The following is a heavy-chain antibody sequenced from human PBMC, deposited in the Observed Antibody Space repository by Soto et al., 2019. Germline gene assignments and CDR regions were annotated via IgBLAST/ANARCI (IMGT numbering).Heavy chain of an antibody. V-gene: IGHV1-18*01. CDR1: GYTFTNYG. Sequence: QVQVVQSGDEVKKPGASVKVSCTASGYTFTNYGFSWVRQAPGQGLEWMGWISGYNGNTKYAEKFQGRVTMTTDKSTSTAHMELESLRSDYTAVYYCAREGQAPYYYYGMDVWGQGTAVTVSS. CDR3: AREGQAPYYYYGMDV. CDR2: ISGYNGNT. J-gene: IGHJ6*02.